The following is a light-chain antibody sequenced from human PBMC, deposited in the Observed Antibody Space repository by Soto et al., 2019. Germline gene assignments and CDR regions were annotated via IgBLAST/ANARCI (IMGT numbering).Light chain of an antibody. J-gene: IGLJ2*01. CDR1: SGHSSYI. V-gene: IGLV4-60*02. CDR3: ETWDSNTRV. CDR2: LERSGSY. Sequence: QPVLTQSSSASASLGSSVKLTCTLSSGHSSYIIAWHQQQPGKAPRYLMKLERSGSYNKGSGVPDRFSGSSSGADRYLTISNLQFEDEADYYCETWDSNTRVFGAGTKLTVL.